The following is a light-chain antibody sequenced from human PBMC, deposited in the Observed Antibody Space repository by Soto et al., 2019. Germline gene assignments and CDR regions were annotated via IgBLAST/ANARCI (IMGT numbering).Light chain of an antibody. J-gene: IGKJ2*01. V-gene: IGKV3-11*01. CDR1: QSVSSY. Sequence: EIVLTQSPATLSLSPGERATLSCRASQSVSSYLAWYQQKPGQAPRLLIYDASNMATGIPARFSGSGSGTDVTLPIISLEPEDFAVYYCQQRSNWPPYTFGQGTKLEIK. CDR2: DAS. CDR3: QQRSNWPPYT.